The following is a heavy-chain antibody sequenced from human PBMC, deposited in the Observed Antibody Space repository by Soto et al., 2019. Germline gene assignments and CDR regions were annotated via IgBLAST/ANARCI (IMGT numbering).Heavy chain of an antibody. V-gene: IGHV5-10-1*01. D-gene: IGHD3-3*01. CDR3: ARALFGSGYRQSIYYYGMDV. Sequence: PGESQKICWKGAGYSFTSYWISWVRQMPGKGLEWMGRIDPSDSYTNYSPSFQGHVTISADKSISTAYLQWSSLKASDTAMYYCARALFGSGYRQSIYYYGMDVWGQGTTVTVSS. CDR1: GYSFTSYW. CDR2: IDPSDSYT. J-gene: IGHJ6*02.